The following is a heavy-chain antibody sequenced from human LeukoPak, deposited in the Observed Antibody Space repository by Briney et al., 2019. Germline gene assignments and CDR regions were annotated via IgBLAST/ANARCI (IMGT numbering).Heavy chain of an antibody. D-gene: IGHD1-26*01. CDR3: ARDNSVGDVAWWFDP. Sequence: GASVKVSCKASGYSFTSHYMHWVRQAPGQGLEWLGLINPSGSSTLYAQKFQGRVTMTRDMSTTTDYMELSSLRSEDTAVYYCARDNSVGDVAWWFDPWGQGPRSPSPQ. J-gene: IGHJ5*02. V-gene: IGHV1-46*01. CDR1: GYSFTSHY. CDR2: INPSGSST.